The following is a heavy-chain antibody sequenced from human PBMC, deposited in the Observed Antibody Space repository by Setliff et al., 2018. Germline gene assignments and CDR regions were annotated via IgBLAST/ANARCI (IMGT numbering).Heavy chain of an antibody. V-gene: IGHV3-15*07. CDR1: GFTFSNAW. Sequence: PGGSLRLSCAASGFTFSNAWMNWVRQAPGKGLEWVGRVKSETYGGTTDYAAPVKGRFTISRDNSKNTLYLQMNSLKTEDTAVYYCSTGYSDSSGYYSDWFDPWGQGTLVTVSS. J-gene: IGHJ5*02. CDR2: VKSETYGGTT. CDR3: STGYSDSSGYYSDWFDP. D-gene: IGHD3-22*01.